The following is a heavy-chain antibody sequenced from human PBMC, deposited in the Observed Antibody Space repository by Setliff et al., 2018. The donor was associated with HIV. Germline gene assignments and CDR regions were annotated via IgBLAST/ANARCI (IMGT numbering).Heavy chain of an antibody. CDR3: ARSPRIGVAGEFEY. D-gene: IGHD6-19*01. V-gene: IGHV4-4*09. J-gene: IGHJ4*02. CDR2: IYTSGSV. Sequence: PSETLSLTCTVSGGSISSYYWSWIRQPPGKGLEWIGYIYTSGSVNYNPSLNSRVTISVDTSKNQFSLKVNSVTAADTAVYYCARSPRIGVAGEFEYWGQGTL. CDR1: GGSISSYY.